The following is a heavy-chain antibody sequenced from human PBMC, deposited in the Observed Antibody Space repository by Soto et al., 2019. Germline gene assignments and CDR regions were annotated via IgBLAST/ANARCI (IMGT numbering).Heavy chain of an antibody. CDR3: ARDRKKYGMGMDV. CDR2: IYSGGST. D-gene: IGHD1-26*01. J-gene: IGHJ6*02. Sequence: EVQLVESGGGLIQPGGSLRLSCAASGFTVSSNYMSWVRQAPGKGLEWVSVIYSGGSTYYADSVKGRFTISRDNSKNTLYLQMNSLRAVDTAVYYCARDRKKYGMGMDVWGQGTTVTVSS. CDR1: GFTVSSNY. V-gene: IGHV3-53*01.